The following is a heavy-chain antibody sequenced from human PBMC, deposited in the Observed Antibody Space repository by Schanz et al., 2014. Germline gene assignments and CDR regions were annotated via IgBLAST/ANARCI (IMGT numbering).Heavy chain of an antibody. D-gene: IGHD6-19*01. Sequence: VQLLQFGGGVVQPGRSLRLSCAASGFTFSSYAMSWVRQAPGKGLEWVSTIGYLGDTYYPDSVKGRFTISRDNAKNSLFLQMNRLRAEDTALYYCAIIGVMVAVAGTRADYWGRGTLVTVAS. CDR3: AIIGVMVAVAGTRADY. J-gene: IGHJ4*02. V-gene: IGHV3-21*01. CDR2: TIGYLGDT. CDR1: GFTFSSYA.